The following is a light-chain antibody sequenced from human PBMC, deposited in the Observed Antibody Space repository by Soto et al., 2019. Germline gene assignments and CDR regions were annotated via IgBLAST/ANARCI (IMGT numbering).Light chain of an antibody. V-gene: IGKV3-20*01. CDR1: PSVSSTY. CDR2: GAS. CDR3: QEYGSSRT. Sequence: EVVLTQSPGTLSLSPGERATLSCRASPSVSSTYLAWYQQKPGQAPRLLIYGASSRATGIPDRFSGSGSGTDFTLTISRLEPDDFAVYYCQEYGSSRTFGQGTKVDIK. J-gene: IGKJ1*01.